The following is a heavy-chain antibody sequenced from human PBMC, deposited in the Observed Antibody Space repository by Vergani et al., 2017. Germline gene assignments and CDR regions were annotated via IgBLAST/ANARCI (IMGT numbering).Heavy chain of an antibody. D-gene: IGHD6-13*01. CDR2: ISGSGGST. CDR3: ARYSSSWYRGVYDYYYYYYMDV. J-gene: IGHJ6*03. CDR1: GGSISSYY. V-gene: IGHV3-23*01. Sequence: VQLQESGPGLVKPSQTLSLTCTVSGGSISSYYWSWIRQPPGKGLEWVSAISGSGGSTYYADSVKGRFTISRDNSKNTLYLQMNSLRAEDTAVYYCARYSSSWYRGVYDYYYYYYMDVWGKGTTVTVSS.